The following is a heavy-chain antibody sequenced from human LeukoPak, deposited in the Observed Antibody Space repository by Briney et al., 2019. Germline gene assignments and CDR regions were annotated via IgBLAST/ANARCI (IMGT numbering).Heavy chain of an antibody. CDR2: INHSGST. D-gene: IGHD1-26*01. Sequence: SETLSLTCAVYGGSFSGYYWSWIRQPPGKGLEWIGEINHSGSTNYNPSLKSRVTISVDTSKNQFSLKLSSVTAADTAVYYCAKVPPAWYSGILTFDFWGQGTLVTVSS. CDR1: GGSFSGYY. CDR3: AKVPPAWYSGILTFDF. J-gene: IGHJ4*02. V-gene: IGHV4-34*01.